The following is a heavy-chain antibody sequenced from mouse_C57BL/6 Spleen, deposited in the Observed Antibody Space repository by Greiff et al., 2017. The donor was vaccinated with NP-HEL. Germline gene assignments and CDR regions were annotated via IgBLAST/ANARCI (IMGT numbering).Heavy chain of an antibody. CDR1: GYTFTSYW. Sequence: QVQLQQPGAELVMPGASVKLSCKASGYTFTSYWMHWVKQRPGQGLEWIGEIDPSDSYTNYNQKFKGKSTLTVDKSSSTAYMQLSSLTSEDSAVYYCARRDGNYYAMDYWGQGTSVTVSS. CDR3: ARRDGNYYAMDY. D-gene: IGHD2-1*01. J-gene: IGHJ4*01. CDR2: IDPSDSYT. V-gene: IGHV1-69*01.